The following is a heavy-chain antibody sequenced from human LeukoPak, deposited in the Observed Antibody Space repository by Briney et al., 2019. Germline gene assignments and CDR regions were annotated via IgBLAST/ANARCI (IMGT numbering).Heavy chain of an antibody. V-gene: IGHV1-18*01. Sequence: ASVKVSCKASGYTFTSYGISWVRQAPGQGLEWMGWISAYNGNTNYAQKPQGRVTMTTGTSTSTAYMELRSLRSDDTAVYYCARDLEAGVGFWSGYYSSNWFDPWGQGTLVTVSS. CDR1: GYTFTSYG. D-gene: IGHD3-3*01. J-gene: IGHJ5*02. CDR2: ISAYNGNT. CDR3: ARDLEAGVGFWSGYYSSNWFDP.